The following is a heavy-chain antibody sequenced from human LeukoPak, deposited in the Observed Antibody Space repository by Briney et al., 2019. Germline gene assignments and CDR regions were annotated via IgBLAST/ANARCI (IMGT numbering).Heavy chain of an antibody. CDR1: GFTFSDAW. D-gene: IGHD3-3*01. V-gene: IGHV3-15*01. J-gene: IGHJ4*02. CDR3: TTGRGPLYYDFWSGFDY. Sequence: GGSLRLSCTASGFTFSDAWMTWVRQAPGKGLEWVGRIKSKTDSGTADYAAPVKGRFTISRDDSKNTLYLQMNSLKTEDTAVYYCTTGRGPLYYDFWSGFDYWGQGTLVTVSS. CDR2: IKSKTDSGTA.